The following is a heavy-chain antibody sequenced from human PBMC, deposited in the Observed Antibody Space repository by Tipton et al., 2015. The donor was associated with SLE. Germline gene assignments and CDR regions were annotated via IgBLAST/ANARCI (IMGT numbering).Heavy chain of an antibody. V-gene: IGHV4-59*01. CDR2: IYSSGST. D-gene: IGHD1-26*01. Sequence: TLSLTCTVSGGSISSYYWSWIRQPPGKGLEWIGYIYSSGSTNYNPPLKSRVTISVDTSKNQFSLKLSSVTAADTAVYFCARDGSPGWFDPWGQGTLVTVSS. CDR3: ARDGSPGWFDP. J-gene: IGHJ5*02. CDR1: GGSISSYY.